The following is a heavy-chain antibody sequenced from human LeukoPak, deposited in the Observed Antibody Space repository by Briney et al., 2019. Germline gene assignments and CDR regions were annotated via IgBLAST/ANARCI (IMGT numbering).Heavy chain of an antibody. J-gene: IGHJ3*02. Sequence: GGSLRLSCAASGFTFSNYWMSWVRQAPGKGLEWVANIKQDGSEKYYVDSVKGRFTISRDNAKNSLYLQMNSLRAEDTAVYYCARDPGYSSGWYAASVAFDIWGQGTMVTVSS. V-gene: IGHV3-7*01. CDR3: ARDPGYSSGWYAASVAFDI. CDR1: GFTFSNYW. D-gene: IGHD6-19*01. CDR2: IKQDGSEK.